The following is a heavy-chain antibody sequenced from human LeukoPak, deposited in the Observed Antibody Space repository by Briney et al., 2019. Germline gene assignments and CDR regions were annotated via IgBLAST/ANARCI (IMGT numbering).Heavy chain of an antibody. CDR1: GGSISSSSYY. V-gene: IGHV4-39*07. CDR3: ARDVGVNYHYYYMDV. J-gene: IGHJ6*03. Sequence: PSETLSLTCTVSGGSISSSSYYWGWIRQPPGKGLEWIGSTYYSGSTYYNPSLKSRVTISVDTSKNQFSLKLSSVTAADTAVYYCARDVGVNYHYYYMDVWGKGTTVTVSS. D-gene: IGHD2-2*01. CDR2: TYYSGST.